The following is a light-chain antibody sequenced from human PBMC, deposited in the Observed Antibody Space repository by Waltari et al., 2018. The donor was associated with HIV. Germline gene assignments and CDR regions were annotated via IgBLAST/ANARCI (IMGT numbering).Light chain of an antibody. CDR2: FDD. Sequence: QSVLTQPPSVSEAPRQRVTISCSGSSSNVGYNGVNWYQQLPGKAPKLLIYFDDLLSSGVSDRFSGSKSDTSASLAISGLQSEDEGDYYCAAWDDSLNGYVFGTGTKVTVL. CDR3: AAWDDSLNGYV. CDR1: SSNVGYNG. J-gene: IGLJ1*01. V-gene: IGLV1-36*01.